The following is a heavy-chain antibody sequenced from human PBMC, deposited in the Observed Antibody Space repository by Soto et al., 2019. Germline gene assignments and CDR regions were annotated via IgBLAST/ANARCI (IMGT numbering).Heavy chain of an antibody. Sequence: QVQLQESGPGLVKPSQTLSLTCTVSGGSISSGGYYWSWIRQHPGKGLEWIGYINYSGSTYYNPSIKIRFTISLEPSKNQLSLKLSAVTAADTAVYYCAGLGRWETNRWGQGTLVTVSS. CDR1: GGSISSGGYY. V-gene: IGHV4-31*03. CDR3: AGLGRWETNR. J-gene: IGHJ4*02. D-gene: IGHD1-26*01. CDR2: INYSGST.